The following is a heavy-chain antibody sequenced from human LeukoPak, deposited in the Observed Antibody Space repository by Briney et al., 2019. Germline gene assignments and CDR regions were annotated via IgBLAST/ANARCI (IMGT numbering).Heavy chain of an antibody. Sequence: PGGSLRLSCAASGFTVSSNYMSWVRQAPGKGLEWVSVIYSAGTTYYADSVKGRFTISRGNSKNTLYLQMNSLRAEDTAVYYCARAFWGYYFYYMDVWGKGTTVTVSS. CDR1: GFTVSSNY. V-gene: IGHV3-53*01. D-gene: IGHD3-16*01. J-gene: IGHJ6*03. CDR3: ARAFWGYYFYYMDV. CDR2: IYSAGTT.